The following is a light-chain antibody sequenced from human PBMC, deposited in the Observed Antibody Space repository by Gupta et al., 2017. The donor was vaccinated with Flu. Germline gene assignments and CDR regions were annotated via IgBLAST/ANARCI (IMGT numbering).Light chain of an antibody. CDR3: QQCETEPLT. J-gene: IGKJ4*01. Sequence: DIQVTQSPASLSASEGDRVTITCRASQSFNNHLNWYQQKPGRAPKLLIYGASTLHSGVPSRFRGSGSGTXFTLTIXSLQPEDFATYYCQQCETEPLTFGXGTRV. CDR2: GAS. CDR1: QSFNNH. V-gene: IGKV1-39*01.